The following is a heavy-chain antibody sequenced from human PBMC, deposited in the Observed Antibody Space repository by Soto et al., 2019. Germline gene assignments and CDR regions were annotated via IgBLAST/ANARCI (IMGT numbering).Heavy chain of an antibody. J-gene: IGHJ4*02. Sequence: QVQLVESGGGLVKPGGSLRLSCAASGFTFSDYYMSWVRQAPGKGLEWVSYISNSGRTIYYVDSVKGRFTISRDNAKNSLYLQMDSLRAEDTAFYYCATVISAPGIHYFDYWGQGTLVTASS. CDR3: ATVISAPGIHYFDY. CDR1: GFTFSDYY. V-gene: IGHV3-11*01. CDR2: ISNSGRTI. D-gene: IGHD6-13*01.